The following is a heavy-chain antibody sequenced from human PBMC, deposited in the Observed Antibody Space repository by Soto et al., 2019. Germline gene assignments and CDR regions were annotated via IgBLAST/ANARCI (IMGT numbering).Heavy chain of an antibody. CDR3: TTGSELYCSGGSFYETDYYYYGMDV. CDR1: GFTFSNAW. CDR2: IKSKTDGGTT. Sequence: PGGSLRLPCAASGFTFSNAWMSWVRQAPGKGLEWVGRIKSKTDGGTTDYAAPVKGRFTISRDDSKNTLYLQMNSLKTEDTAVYYCTTGSELYCSGGSFYETDYYYYGMDVWGQGTTVTVSS. J-gene: IGHJ6*02. V-gene: IGHV3-15*01. D-gene: IGHD2-15*01.